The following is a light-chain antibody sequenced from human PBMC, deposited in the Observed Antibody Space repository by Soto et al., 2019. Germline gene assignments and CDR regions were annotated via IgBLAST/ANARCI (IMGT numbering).Light chain of an antibody. CDR2: GTS. V-gene: IGKV3-20*01. CDR3: QQYGSSLFT. Sequence: EIVLTQSPGTLSLSPGERATLSCRASQSVSSKYLAWYQQKPGQAPRVLIYGTSIRASGVPERFSGGGFGTDFTLTITRLEPEDFAVYYCQQYGSSLFTFGHGTKVDFK. J-gene: IGKJ3*01. CDR1: QSVSSKY.